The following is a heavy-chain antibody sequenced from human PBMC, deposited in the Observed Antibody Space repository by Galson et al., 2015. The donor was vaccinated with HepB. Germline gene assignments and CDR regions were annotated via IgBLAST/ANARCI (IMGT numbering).Heavy chain of an antibody. CDR1: GYTLTELS. J-gene: IGHJ5*02. D-gene: IGHD1-26*01. Sequence: SVKVPCKVSGYTLTELSMHWVRQAPGKGLEWMGGFDPEDGETIYAQKFQGRVTMTEDTSTDTAYMELSSLRSEDTAVYYCATAIVGATDWFDPWGQGTLVTVSS. V-gene: IGHV1-24*01. CDR2: FDPEDGET. CDR3: ATAIVGATDWFDP.